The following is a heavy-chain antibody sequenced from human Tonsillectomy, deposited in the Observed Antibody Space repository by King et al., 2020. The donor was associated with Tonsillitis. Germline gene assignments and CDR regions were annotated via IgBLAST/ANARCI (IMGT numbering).Heavy chain of an antibody. V-gene: IGHV3-30*04. CDR2: ISYDGSNK. D-gene: IGHD3-16*01. Sequence: VQLVESGGGVVQPGRSLRLSCAASGFTFSSYAMHWVRQAPGKGLEWVAVISYDGSNKYYADSVKGRFTISRDNSKNTLYLQMNSLRAEDTAVYYCARGGRWGRFPFDYWGQGTLVTVSS. CDR1: GFTFSSYA. J-gene: IGHJ4*02. CDR3: ARGGRWGRFPFDY.